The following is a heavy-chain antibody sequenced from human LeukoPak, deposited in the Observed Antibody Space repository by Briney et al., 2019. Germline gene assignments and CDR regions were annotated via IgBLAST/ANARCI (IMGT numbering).Heavy chain of an antibody. J-gene: IGHJ4*02. V-gene: IGHV4-39*01. CDR2: IHRSGET. CDR1: GVSISSSADW. D-gene: IGHD5-18*01. CDR3: VRQIGYGKYYVDY. Sequence: SETLSLTCTVSGVSISSSADWWGWIRRPPGKGLQWIGSIHRSGETFHNASLNSRVTTSVDVSKNQFSLNLSSVTAADTALYYCVRQIGYGKYYVDYWGQRTLVTVSS.